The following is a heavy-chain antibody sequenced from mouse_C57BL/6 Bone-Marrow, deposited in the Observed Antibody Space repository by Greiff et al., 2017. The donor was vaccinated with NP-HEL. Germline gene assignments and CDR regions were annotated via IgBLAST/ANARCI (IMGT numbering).Heavy chain of an antibody. D-gene: IGHD2-12*01. Sequence: EVKLVESGEGLVKPGGSLKLSCAASGFTFSSYAMSWVRQTPEKRLEWVAYISSGGDYIYYADTVKGRCTISRDNARNTLYLQMSSLKSEDTAMYYCTRDLNYKFAYWGQGTLVTVSA. V-gene: IGHV5-9-1*02. J-gene: IGHJ3*01. CDR3: TRDLNYKFAY. CDR1: GFTFSSYA. CDR2: ISSGGDYI.